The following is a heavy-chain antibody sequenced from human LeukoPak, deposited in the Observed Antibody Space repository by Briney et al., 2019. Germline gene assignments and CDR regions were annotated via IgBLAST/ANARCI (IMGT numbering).Heavy chain of an antibody. CDR2: IYTSGST. Sequence: SETLSLTCTVSGGSISSYYWSWIRQPAGKGLEWIGRIYTSGSTNYNPSLKSRVTMSVDTSKNQFSLKLSSVTAADTAMHYCARGLRDYVYVGGGPTDYFDYWGQETLVTVSS. D-gene: IGHD3-16*01. J-gene: IGHJ4*02. CDR1: GGSISSYY. CDR3: ARGLRDYVYVGGGPTDYFDY. V-gene: IGHV4-4*07.